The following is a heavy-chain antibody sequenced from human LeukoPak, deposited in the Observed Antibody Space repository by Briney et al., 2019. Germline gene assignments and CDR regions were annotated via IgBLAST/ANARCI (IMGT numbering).Heavy chain of an antibody. CDR3: ATLRPRQQLVVDH. V-gene: IGHV3-48*03. J-gene: IGHJ4*02. CDR1: GFTFSSYE. D-gene: IGHD6-13*01. Sequence: GGSLRLSCAASGFTFSSYEMNWVCQAPGEGLEWVSYISSSGSTKYYADSVKGRFTISRDNALNSLYQQMSSLRAEDTAVYYCATLRPRQQLVVDHWGQGTLVTVSS. CDR2: ISSSGSTK.